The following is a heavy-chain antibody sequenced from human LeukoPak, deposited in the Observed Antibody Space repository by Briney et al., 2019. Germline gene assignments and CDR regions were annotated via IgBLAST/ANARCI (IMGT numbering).Heavy chain of an antibody. J-gene: IGHJ3*02. CDR1: GGSFSGYY. CDR2: INHSGST. D-gene: IGHD2-2*01. V-gene: IGHV4-34*01. Sequence: SETPSLTRAVYGGSFSGYYWSWIRQPPGKGLEWIGEINHSGSTNYNPSLKSRVTISVDTSKNQFSLKLSSVTAADTAVYYCARRIGYCSSTSCFLAFDIWGQGTMVTVSS. CDR3: ARRIGYCSSTSCFLAFDI.